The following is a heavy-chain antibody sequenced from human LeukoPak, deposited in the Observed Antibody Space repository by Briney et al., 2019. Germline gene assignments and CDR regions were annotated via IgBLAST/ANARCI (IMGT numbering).Heavy chain of an antibody. CDR3: ARTRIQLWSSPLDY. Sequence: SEALSLTCAVYGGSFRGYYWSGIRQPPGKGLEWIGEINHSGSTNYNPSLKSRVTISVDTSKNQFSLKLSSVTAADTAVYYCARTRIQLWSSPLDYWGQGTLVTVSS. J-gene: IGHJ4*02. CDR2: INHSGST. V-gene: IGHV4-34*01. D-gene: IGHD5-18*01. CDR1: GGSFRGYY.